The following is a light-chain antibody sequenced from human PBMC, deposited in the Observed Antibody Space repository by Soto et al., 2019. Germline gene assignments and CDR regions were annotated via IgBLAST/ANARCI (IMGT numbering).Light chain of an antibody. V-gene: IGKV3-20*01. CDR3: YQYDRSPLP. CDR2: GAS. CDR1: QSVSSSY. Sequence: EIVLTQSPGTLSLSPGERATLSCRASQSVSSSYLAWYQQKPGQAPRLRIYGASSRATGIPDRLSGSGSGTDFTLTISRLEPEDFAVYYCYQYDRSPLPFGGGTKVELK. J-gene: IGKJ4*01.